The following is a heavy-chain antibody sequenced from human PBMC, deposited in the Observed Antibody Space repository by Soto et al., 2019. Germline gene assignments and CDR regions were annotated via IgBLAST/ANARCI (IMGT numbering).Heavy chain of an antibody. D-gene: IGHD4-17*01. J-gene: IGHJ4*02. Sequence: XXTLSLPFTVSGDSISAYSWGWVLQPPGKGLEWIGNIHYNGNTKYNPSLKSRVTMSVDTSKNQFSLDLSSVTAEDTAVYYCATMGTPVTGLYYFDYWGQGTLVTVSS. CDR1: GDSISAYS. V-gene: IGHV4-59*08. CDR2: IHYNGNT. CDR3: ATMGTPVTGLYYFDY.